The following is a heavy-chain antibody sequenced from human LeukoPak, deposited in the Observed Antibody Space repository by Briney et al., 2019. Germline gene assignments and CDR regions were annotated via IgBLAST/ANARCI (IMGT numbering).Heavy chain of an antibody. V-gene: IGHV3-73*01. D-gene: IGHD3-22*01. J-gene: IGHJ3*02. Sequence: GGSLKLSCAASGFTFSGSAIHWVRQASGIGLEWLGRIRSKANSYATAYAASVNGRITISRDDSQNTAYLQMNSLKTEDTAVYYCTSRPTPFYYYESSSSDAFESWGQGTMVTVSS. CDR2: IRSKANSYAT. CDR3: TSRPTPFYYYESSSSDAFES. CDR1: GFTFSGSA.